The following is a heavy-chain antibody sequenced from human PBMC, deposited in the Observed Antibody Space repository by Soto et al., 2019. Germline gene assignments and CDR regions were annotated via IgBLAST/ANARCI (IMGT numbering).Heavy chain of an antibody. V-gene: IGHV3-33*01. CDR1: GFTFSSYG. CDR3: ARDLPTVILDY. D-gene: IGHD2-21*01. CDR2: IWYDGSNK. J-gene: IGHJ4*02. Sequence: QVQLVESGGGVVQPGRSLRLSCAASGFTFSSYGMHWVRQAPGKGLEWVAVIWYDGSNKYYADSVKGRFTISRDNSKNPLYLQMNSLRAEDTAVYYCARDLPTVILDYWGQGTLVTVSS.